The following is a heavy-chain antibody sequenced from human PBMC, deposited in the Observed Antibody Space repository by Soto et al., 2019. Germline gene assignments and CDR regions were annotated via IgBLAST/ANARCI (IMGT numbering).Heavy chain of an antibody. CDR1: FTLGSYG. CDR3: AKGSATSRPYYFDY. J-gene: IGHJ4*02. V-gene: IGHV3-23*01. CDR2: ITGDGGDT. Sequence: FTLGSYGSRRVRQEPGKGLEWVSAITGDGGDTFHADSVRGRLTISRDNSRNTLYLQMDSLRAEDTALYYCAKGSATSRPYYFDYWGQGSLVTVSS.